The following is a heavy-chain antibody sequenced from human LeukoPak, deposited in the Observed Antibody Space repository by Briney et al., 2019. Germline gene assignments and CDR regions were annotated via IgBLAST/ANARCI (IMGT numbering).Heavy chain of an antibody. V-gene: IGHV1-3*01. J-gene: IGHJ4*02. CDR3: ATDYGLQRVFDY. CDR1: GYTFTTYA. D-gene: IGHD1-1*01. CDR2: INADNDNT. Sequence: ASVKVSCKASGYTFTTYAMHWVRQAPGQRLEWMGWINADNDNTKYSQKFQGRVTITRDTSASTVYMELSSLRSEDTAVYYCATDYGLQRVFDYWGQGTLVTVSS.